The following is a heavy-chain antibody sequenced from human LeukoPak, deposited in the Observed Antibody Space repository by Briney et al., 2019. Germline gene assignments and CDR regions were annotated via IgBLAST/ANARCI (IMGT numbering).Heavy chain of an antibody. J-gene: IGHJ4*02. CDR2: INPNSGGT. V-gene: IGHV1-2*06. D-gene: IGHD3-10*01. Sequence: GASVKVSCKASGYTFTGYYMHWVRQAPGQGLEWMGRINPNSGGTNYAQKFQGRVTMTRDTSISTAYMELSRLRSDDTAVYYCAREAHGSGSYYKIKGYFDYWGQGTLVTVSS. CDR1: GYTFTGYY. CDR3: AREAHGSGSYYKIKGYFDY.